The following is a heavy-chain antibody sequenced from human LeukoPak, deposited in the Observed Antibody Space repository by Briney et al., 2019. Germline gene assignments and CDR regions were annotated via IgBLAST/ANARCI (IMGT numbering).Heavy chain of an antibody. V-gene: IGHV3-53*01. CDR3: ARDDCSTTPCYAY. D-gene: IGHD2-2*01. Sequence: GGSLRLSCAASGFTVSSNYMSWVRQAPGKGLEWVSVIYSGGSTYYADSVKGRFTISRDSSKNTVYLQMNGLKAEDTAVYYCARDDCSTTPCYAYWGQGTLVTVSS. CDR2: IYSGGST. CDR1: GFTVSSNY. J-gene: IGHJ4*02.